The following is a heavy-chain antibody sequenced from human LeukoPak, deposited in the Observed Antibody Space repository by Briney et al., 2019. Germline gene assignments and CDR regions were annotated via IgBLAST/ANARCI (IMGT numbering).Heavy chain of an antibody. J-gene: IGHJ6*02. Sequence: ASVKVSCKSSGYTFTGYYIHWVRQAPGQGLEWMGWMNPNSGNTGYAQKFQGRVTMTRNTSISTAYMELSSLRSEDTAVYYCARPVGSSGYYYYYCGMDVWGQGTTVTVSS. CDR3: ARPVGSSGYYYYYCGMDV. V-gene: IGHV1-8*02. CDR1: GYTFTGYY. D-gene: IGHD3-22*01. CDR2: MNPNSGNT.